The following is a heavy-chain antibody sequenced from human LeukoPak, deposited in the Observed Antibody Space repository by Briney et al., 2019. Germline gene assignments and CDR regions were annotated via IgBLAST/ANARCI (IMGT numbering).Heavy chain of an antibody. Sequence: GSLRLSCAASGFTFSSYAMSWVRQAPGKGLEWVSAISGSGTNTYSADSVKGRFTISRDNSKNTLYLQVNSLRAEDTAVYYCAKYDYPVAGPPFDYWGQGTLVTVSS. CDR2: ISGSGTNT. V-gene: IGHV3-23*01. CDR1: GFTFSSYA. D-gene: IGHD2-15*01. CDR3: AKYDYPVAGPPFDY. J-gene: IGHJ4*02.